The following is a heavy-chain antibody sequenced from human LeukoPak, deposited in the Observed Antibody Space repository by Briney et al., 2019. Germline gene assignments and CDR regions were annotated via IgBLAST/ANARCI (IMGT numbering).Heavy chain of an antibody. D-gene: IGHD5-24*01. CDR1: GGTFSSYA. Sequence: GASVKVSCKASGGTFSSYAISWVRQAPGQGLEWMGGIVPIFGTANYAQKFQGRVTITADQSTSTAYMELSRLRSEDTAVYYCCRDGYNTGDYWGQGTLVTVSS. CDR2: IVPIFGTA. CDR3: CRDGYNTGDY. V-gene: IGHV1-69*13. J-gene: IGHJ4*02.